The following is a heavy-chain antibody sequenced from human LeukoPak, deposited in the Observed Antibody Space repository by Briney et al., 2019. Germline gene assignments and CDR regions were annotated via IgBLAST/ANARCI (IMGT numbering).Heavy chain of an antibody. Sequence: SSEALSLTCTVSGGSISSYYWSWIRQPAGKGLEWIGRICTSGSTNYNPSLKSRVTMSVDTSKNQFSLKLSSVTAADTAVYYCARGRCSGGSCYSDYWGQGTLVTVSS. CDR2: ICTSGST. CDR1: GGSISSYY. D-gene: IGHD2-15*01. CDR3: ARGRCSGGSCYSDY. V-gene: IGHV4-4*07. J-gene: IGHJ4*02.